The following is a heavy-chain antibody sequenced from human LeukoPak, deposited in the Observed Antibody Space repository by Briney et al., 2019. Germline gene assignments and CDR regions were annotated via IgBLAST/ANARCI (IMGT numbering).Heavy chain of an antibody. CDR3: AREVIGLAIDY. CDR2: IYYSGST. J-gene: IGHJ4*02. D-gene: IGHD3-10*01. CDR1: GGSTSGGGSY. V-gene: IGHV4-31*03. Sequence: PSGTLSLTCTVSGGSTSGGGSYWSWARQHPGKGLEWIGYIYYSGSTYYNPSLKSRVTISVDTSKNQFSLKLRSVTAADTAVYYCAREVIGLAIDYWGQGTLVTVSS.